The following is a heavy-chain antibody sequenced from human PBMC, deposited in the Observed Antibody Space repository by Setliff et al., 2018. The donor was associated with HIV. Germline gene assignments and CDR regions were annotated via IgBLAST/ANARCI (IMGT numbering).Heavy chain of an antibody. V-gene: IGHV4-34*01. CDR1: GGSFSGYY. CDR2: INHRGST. D-gene: IGHD4-17*01. CDR3: AREIYGGNSRPFDY. J-gene: IGHJ4*02. Sequence: SETLSLTCAVYGGSFSGYYWSWIRQPPGKGLEWIGEINHRGSTNYNPSLKSRGTISVDTSKNQFSLKLTSVTAADTAVYYCAREIYGGNSRPFDYWGQGTLVTVSS.